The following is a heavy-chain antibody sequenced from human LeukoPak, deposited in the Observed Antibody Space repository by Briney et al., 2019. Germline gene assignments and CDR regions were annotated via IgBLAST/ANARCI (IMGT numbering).Heavy chain of an antibody. V-gene: IGHV3-74*01. J-gene: IGHJ5*02. CDR2: INSGGITT. CDR3: ARDLGRDAYKA. Sequence: GGSLRLSCAASGFTFSSYRMHWVRQPPGKGLVWVSRINSGGITTTYADSVKGRFTISRDDAKNTLYLQMNSLRAEDTAIYYCARDLGRDAYKAWGQGTLVTVSP. CDR1: GFTFSSYR. D-gene: IGHD5-24*01.